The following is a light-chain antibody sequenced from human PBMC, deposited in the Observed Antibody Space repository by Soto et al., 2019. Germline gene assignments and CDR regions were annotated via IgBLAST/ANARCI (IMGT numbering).Light chain of an antibody. J-gene: IGKJ1*01. CDR1: QSLDRW. Sequence: DIQMTQSPSTLSASVGDRVTITCRASQSLDRWLAWYQQKPGKVPKLLIYKASSLESGVPSRFGGSGSGTEFTFTISSLQPDDFATYYCQRYDGYRTFGQGTKVEIK. CDR2: KAS. CDR3: QRYDGYRT. V-gene: IGKV1-5*03.